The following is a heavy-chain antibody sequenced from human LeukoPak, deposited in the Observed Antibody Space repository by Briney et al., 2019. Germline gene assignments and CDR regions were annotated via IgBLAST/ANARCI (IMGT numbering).Heavy chain of an antibody. CDR2: IKQDGSEK. V-gene: IGHV3-7*01. CDR3: ARDLTGYSSGPTGY. J-gene: IGHJ4*02. CDR1: GFTFSSYW. Sequence: GGSLRLSCAASGFTFSSYWMSWVRQAPGKGLEWVANIKQDGSEKYYVDSVKGRFTISRDNAKNSLYLQMNSLRAEDTAVYYCARDLTGYSSGPTGYWGQGNLATVSS. D-gene: IGHD6-19*01.